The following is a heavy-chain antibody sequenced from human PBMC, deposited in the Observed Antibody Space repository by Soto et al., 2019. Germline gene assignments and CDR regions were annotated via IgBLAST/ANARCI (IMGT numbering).Heavy chain of an antibody. J-gene: IGHJ4*02. CDR1: GYIFINYG. CDR3: ARGPDPTYSDY. V-gene: IGHV1-18*01. Sequence: QVQVVQSGAEVKKPGASVKVSCKASGYIFINYGISWVRQAPGQGLEWMGWINVYNGNTNYAEKIQGRVTMTTDTSTSTAYMELKSLKSDDTAVYFCARGPDPTYSDYWGQGTLSPSPQ. CDR2: INVYNGNT.